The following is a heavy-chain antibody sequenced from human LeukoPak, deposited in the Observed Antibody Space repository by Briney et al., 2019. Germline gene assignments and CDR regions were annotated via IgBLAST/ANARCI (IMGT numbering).Heavy chain of an antibody. CDR2: INPNSGGT. CDR1: GYTFTGYY. D-gene: IGHD5-18*01. J-gene: IGHJ4*02. CDR3: ARDRGGEIQLWLRYFDY. Sequence: VASVKVSCKASGYTFTGYYMHWVRQAPGQGLEWMGWINPNSGGTNYAQKFQGRVTMTRDTSISTAYMELSRLRSDDTAVYYCARDRGGEIQLWLRYFDYWGQGTLVTVSS. V-gene: IGHV1-2*02.